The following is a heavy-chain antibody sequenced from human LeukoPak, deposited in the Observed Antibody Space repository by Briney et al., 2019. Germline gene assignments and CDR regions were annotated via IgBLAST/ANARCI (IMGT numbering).Heavy chain of an antibody. Sequence: GGSLRLSCAASGFTFSSYWMSWVRQAPGKGLEWVSAISGSGGSTYYADSVKGRFTISRDNSQNMLYLQMNSLRAEDTAVYYCVKSYTARAYEIDYWGQGTLVTVSS. V-gene: IGHV3-23*01. J-gene: IGHJ4*02. CDR2: ISGSGGST. CDR3: VKSYTARAYEIDY. D-gene: IGHD5-18*01. CDR1: GFTFSSYW.